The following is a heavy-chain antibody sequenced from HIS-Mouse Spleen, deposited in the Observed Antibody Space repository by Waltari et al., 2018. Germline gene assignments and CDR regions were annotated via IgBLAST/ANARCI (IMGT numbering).Heavy chain of an antibody. CDR1: GGSISNSCYY. Sequence: QLQLPESGPGLVKPSDTLSPTCHVCGGSISNSCYYWGGVRQPPGKGLEWIGSIYYSGSTYYNPSLKSRVTISVDTSKNQFSLKLSSVTAADTAVYYCAREIPYSSSWYDWYFDLWGRGTLVTVSS. V-gene: IGHV4-39*07. CDR3: AREIPYSSSWYDWYFDL. J-gene: IGHJ2*01. D-gene: IGHD6-13*01. CDR2: IYYSGST.